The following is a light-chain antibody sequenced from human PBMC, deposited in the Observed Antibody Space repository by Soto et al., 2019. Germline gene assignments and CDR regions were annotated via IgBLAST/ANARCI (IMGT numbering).Light chain of an antibody. CDR2: DAS. CDR1: QSISSW. Sequence: IQMTQSPSTLSASVGDKITITCRASQSISSWLAWYQQKPGKAPKLLIYDASGLKSGVPSRFSGSGSGIEFTLTISSLQPDDFATYFCQHYNTSWWTFGQGTKVETK. J-gene: IGKJ1*01. CDR3: QHYNTSWWT. V-gene: IGKV1-5*01.